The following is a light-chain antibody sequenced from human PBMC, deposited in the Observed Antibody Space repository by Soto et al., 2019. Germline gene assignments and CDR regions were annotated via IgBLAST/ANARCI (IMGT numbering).Light chain of an antibody. J-gene: IGKJ1*01. CDR1: QGIRNA. CDR3: LQHNSYPRT. Sequence: DIQMTQSPSSLSASVGDRVTITCRASQGIRNALGWYQQKPGKAPKRLIYAASSLQSGVPSRFSGSGSGTECTLTISSLQPEDFATYYCLQHNSYPRTFGQGTKVEIK. V-gene: IGKV1-17*01. CDR2: AAS.